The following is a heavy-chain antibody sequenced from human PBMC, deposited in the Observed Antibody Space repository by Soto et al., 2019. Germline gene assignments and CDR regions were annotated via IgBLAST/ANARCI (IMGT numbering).Heavy chain of an antibody. CDR3: ARDFRPIYYSSGSSPNCFVS. J-gene: IGHJ5*01. CDR1: GYTFTSYG. V-gene: IGHV1-18*01. D-gene: IGHD3-10*01. CDR2: ISAYNGNT. Sequence: GASVKVSCKASGYTFTSYGISWVRQAPGQGLEWMGWISAYNGNTNYAQKLQGRVTMTTDTSTSTAYMELRSLRSDDTAVYYCARDFRPIYYSSGSSPNCFVSPGPGTL.